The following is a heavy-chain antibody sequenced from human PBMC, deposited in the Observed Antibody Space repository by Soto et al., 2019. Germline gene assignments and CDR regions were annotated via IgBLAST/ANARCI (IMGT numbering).Heavy chain of an antibody. CDR1: SGSISSSLYY. CDR3: ARHRIVVVAVPTPNRFDS. D-gene: IGHD2-15*01. CDR2: IYYNGSA. Sequence: SGALALTCTVASGSISSSLYYGGWIRHSQGKGLEWIGSIYYNGSAYYTPSLKSRVTISVDTSNNQFSLKVHSVTPADTAVYYSARHRIVVVAVPTPNRFDSWG. J-gene: IGHJ5*01. V-gene: IGHV4-39*01.